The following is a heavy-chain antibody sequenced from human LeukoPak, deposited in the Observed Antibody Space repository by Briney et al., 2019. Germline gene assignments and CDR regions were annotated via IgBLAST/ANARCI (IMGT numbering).Heavy chain of an antibody. CDR3: ARQTGTFYYFDY. Sequence: PGGSLRLSCAASGFTFSSYSMNWVRQAPGKGLEWVSSISSSSSYIYYADSVKGRFTISRDNAKNSLYPQMNSLRAEDTAVYYCARQTGTFYYFDYWGQGTLVTVSS. D-gene: IGHD1-7*01. CDR1: GFTFSSYS. CDR2: ISSSSSYI. V-gene: IGHV3-21*01. J-gene: IGHJ4*02.